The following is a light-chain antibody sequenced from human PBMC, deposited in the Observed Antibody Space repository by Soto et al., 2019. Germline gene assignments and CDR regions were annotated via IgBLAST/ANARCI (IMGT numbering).Light chain of an antibody. CDR1: QSIGTY. Sequence: ETVMTQSPPTLPLSPGERAIVSCRASQSIGTYLAWYQQKRGQSPRLLIYDASTRATGIPARFSGSGSGTELTLTINSLQSDDFAIYYCQQYTDWPRTFGQGTKVDI. CDR2: DAS. V-gene: IGKV3-15*01. J-gene: IGKJ1*01. CDR3: QQYTDWPRT.